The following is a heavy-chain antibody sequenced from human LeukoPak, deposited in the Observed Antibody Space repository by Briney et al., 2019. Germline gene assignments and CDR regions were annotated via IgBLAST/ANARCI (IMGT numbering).Heavy chain of an antibody. CDR1: GGSVSSGSYY. CDR2: IYYSGST. Sequence: SETLSLTCTVSGGSVSSGSYYWSWIRQPPGKGLEWIGYIYYSGSTNYNPSLKSRVTISVDTSKNQFSLKLSSVTAAGTAVYYCARFDSSSSLDYWGQGTLVTVSS. J-gene: IGHJ4*02. D-gene: IGHD6-6*01. V-gene: IGHV4-61*01. CDR3: ARFDSSSSLDY.